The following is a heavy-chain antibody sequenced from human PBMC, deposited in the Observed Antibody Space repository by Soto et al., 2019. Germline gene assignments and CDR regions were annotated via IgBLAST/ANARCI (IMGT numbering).Heavy chain of an antibody. J-gene: IGHJ6*02. V-gene: IGHV3-23*01. CDR3: AKGALDAYVWGSYRYSDYYYGMDV. D-gene: IGHD3-16*02. CDR2: ISGSGGST. CDR1: GFTFSSYA. Sequence: VGSLRLSCAASGFTFSSYAMGWVRQAPGKGLEWVSAISGSGGSTYYADSVKGRFTISRDNSKNTLYLQMNSLRAEDTAVYYCAKGALDAYVWGSYRYSDYYYGMDVWGQGTTVTVSS.